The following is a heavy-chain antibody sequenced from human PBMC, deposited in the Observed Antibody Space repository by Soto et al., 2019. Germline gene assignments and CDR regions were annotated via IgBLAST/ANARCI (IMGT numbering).Heavy chain of an antibody. CDR1: GFTFNTYL. V-gene: IGHV3-21*01. CDR3: ARRMTTVTTRWGAFDI. J-gene: IGHJ3*02. Sequence: EVRLVESGGGLVKPGGSLRLSCAASGFTFNTYLMNWVRQAPGKGLEWVSSITSGSDSIYYADSVKGRFTISRDNPKNSLYLQMDSLRAEDTAVYYCARRMTTVTTRWGAFDIWGQGTMVSVSS. D-gene: IGHD4-17*01. CDR2: ITSGSDSI.